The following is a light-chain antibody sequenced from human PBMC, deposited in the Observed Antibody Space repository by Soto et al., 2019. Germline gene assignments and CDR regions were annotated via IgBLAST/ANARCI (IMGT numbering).Light chain of an antibody. CDR2: ATS. Sequence: DIQMTQSPSSLSASVGDRVTITCRASQSISTYLNWYHQRPGKAPKLLIYATSNLQSGVPSRFSGSGSGTDFTLTISSLQPEDFATYYCQQSYSAPPTFGGGTKVEIK. V-gene: IGKV1-39*01. CDR1: QSISTY. J-gene: IGKJ4*01. CDR3: QQSYSAPPT.